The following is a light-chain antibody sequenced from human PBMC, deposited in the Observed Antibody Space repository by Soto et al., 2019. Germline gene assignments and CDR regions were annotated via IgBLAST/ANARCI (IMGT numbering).Light chain of an antibody. CDR3: HQRSNWPPT. J-gene: IGKJ4*01. CDR1: QSVSRH. CDR2: DAS. V-gene: IGKV3-11*01. Sequence: EIVLTQSPATLSLSPGERATLSCRASQSVSRHLAWYQQKPGQAPRLLIYDASNRATGIPARFSGSGSGTDFTLTISSLQPEDFAVYFCHQRSNWPPTFGGGTKVDIK.